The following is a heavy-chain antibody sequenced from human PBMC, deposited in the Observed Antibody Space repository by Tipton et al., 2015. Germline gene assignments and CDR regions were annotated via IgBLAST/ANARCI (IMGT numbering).Heavy chain of an antibody. CDR1: GFTFSTYS. CDR2: ISFRSTYI. V-gene: IGHV3-21*01. CDR3: ARDGWGYYDILTGYSLSLDY. D-gene: IGHD3-9*01. J-gene: IGHJ4*02. Sequence: SLRLSCAASGFTFSTYSMNWVRQSPGKGLEWVSSISFRSTYIYYADSVKGRFTISRDNAKNSLYLQMNSLRAEDTAVYYCARDGWGYYDILTGYSLSLDYWGQGTLVTVSS.